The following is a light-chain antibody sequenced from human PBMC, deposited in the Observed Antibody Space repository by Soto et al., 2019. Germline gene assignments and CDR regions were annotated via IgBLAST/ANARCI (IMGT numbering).Light chain of an antibody. CDR2: GTS. J-gene: IGKJ2*03. CDR3: QQYDNRPQS. V-gene: IGKV3-15*01. CDR1: QSVRDN. Sequence: IVMTQSPDTLSLSPGESATLSCRASQSVRDNVAWYQQKPGQAPRLLLHGTSKRATGIPARFRGSVSGTEFTLTISSLESEGFAIYFCQQYDNRPQSFGQGTKVDIK.